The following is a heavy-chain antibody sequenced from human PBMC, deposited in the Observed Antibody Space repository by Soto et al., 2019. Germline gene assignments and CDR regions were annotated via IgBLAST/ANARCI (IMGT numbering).Heavy chain of an antibody. D-gene: IGHD5-12*01. CDR1: GGSISSYY. J-gene: IGHJ6*02. CDR2: IYTSGST. V-gene: IGHV4-4*07. Sequence: SLTCTVSGGSISSYYWSWIRQPAGKGLEWIGRIYTSGSTNYNPSLKSRVTMSVDTSKNQFSLKLSSVTAADTAIYYCARESGGYDSHPRYGLEVWGQGTTVTVSS. CDR3: ARESGGYDSHPRYGLEV.